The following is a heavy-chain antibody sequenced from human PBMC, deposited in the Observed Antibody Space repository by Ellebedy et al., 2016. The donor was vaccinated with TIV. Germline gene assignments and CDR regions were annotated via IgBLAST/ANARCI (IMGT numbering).Heavy chain of an antibody. CDR3: ARTDLRYGMDV. J-gene: IGHJ6*02. V-gene: IGHV4-38-2*02. CDR1: GYSTRSGYY. CDR2: IYHSGST. D-gene: IGHD3-16*01. Sequence: SETLSLTXTVSGYSTRSGYYWGWIRQPPGKGLDWIGNIYHSGSTYYNPSLRSRVTLSLDRSKNQVSLELSSVTAADTAVYYCARTDLRYGMDVWGQGTTVTVSS.